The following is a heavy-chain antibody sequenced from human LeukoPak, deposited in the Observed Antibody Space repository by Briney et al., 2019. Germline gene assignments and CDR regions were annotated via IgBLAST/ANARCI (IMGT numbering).Heavy chain of an antibody. CDR3: ARVSRYYDSSGYCFDY. V-gene: IGHV1-2*06. J-gene: IGHJ4*02. CDR2: INPNSGGT. D-gene: IGHD3-22*01. CDR1: GYTFTGYY. Sequence: ASVKVSCKASGYTFTGYYMHWVRQAPGQGLEWMGRINPNSGGTNYVQKFQGRVTMTRDTSINTAYMDLSRLRSDDTAVYYCARVSRYYDSSGYCFDYWGQGTLVTVSS.